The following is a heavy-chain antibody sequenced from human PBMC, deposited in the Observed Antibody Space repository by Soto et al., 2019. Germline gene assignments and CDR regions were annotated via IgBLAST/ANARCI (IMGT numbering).Heavy chain of an antibody. J-gene: IGHJ4*02. CDR2: ISGSGGST. CDR3: AKTRRRGIAAAGTTFDY. Sequence: GGSLRLSCAASGFTFSSYAMSWVRQAPGKGLEWVSAISGSGGSTYYADSVKGRFTISRGNSKNTLYLQMNSLRAEDTAVYYCAKTRRRGIAAAGTTFDYWGQGTLVTVSS. CDR1: GFTFSSYA. D-gene: IGHD6-13*01. V-gene: IGHV3-23*01.